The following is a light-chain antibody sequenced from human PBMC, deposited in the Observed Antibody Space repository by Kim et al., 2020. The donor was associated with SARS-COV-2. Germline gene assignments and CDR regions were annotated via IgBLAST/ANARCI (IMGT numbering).Light chain of an antibody. Sequence: ELTQPPSPSGTPGQRVTISCSGSRSNIGSNTVNWYQQLPGTAPKLLIYSDNQRPSGVPDGFSGSKSGTSASLAISGLQSEDEADYYCAAWDDSLNGPVFGGGTKLTVL. CDR1: RSNIGSNT. CDR2: SDN. V-gene: IGLV1-44*01. J-gene: IGLJ3*02. CDR3: AAWDDSLNGPV.